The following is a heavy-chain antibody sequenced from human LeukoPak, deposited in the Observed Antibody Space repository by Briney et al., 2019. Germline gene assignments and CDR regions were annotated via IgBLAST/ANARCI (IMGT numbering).Heavy chain of an antibody. CDR2: ISGSGGST. D-gene: IGHD2-15*01. CDR1: GFTFSEYA. V-gene: IGHV3-23*01. CDR3: ANTLVGYCSGGSCYYQYFQH. J-gene: IGHJ1*01. Sequence: GGSLRLSCAASGFTFSEYAMNWVRQAPGKGLEWVSAISGSGGSTYYADSVKGRFTISRDNSKNTLYLQMNSLRAEDTAVYYCANTLVGYCSGGSCYYQYFQHWGQGTLVTVSS.